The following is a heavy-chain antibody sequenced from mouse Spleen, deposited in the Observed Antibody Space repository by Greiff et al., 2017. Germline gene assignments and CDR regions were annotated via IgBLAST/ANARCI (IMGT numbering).Heavy chain of an antibody. CDR3: ARDEGFGYYAWFAY. D-gene: IGHD2-3*01. CDR2: IDPSDSET. CDR1: GYTFTSYW. V-gene: IGHV1-52*01. Sequence: QVQLQQPGAELVRPGSSVKLSCKASGYTFTSYWMHWVKQRPIQGLEWIGNIDPSDSETHYNQKFKDKATLTVDKSSSTAYMQLSSLTSEDSAVYYCARDEGFGYYAWFAYWGQGTLVTVSA. J-gene: IGHJ3*01.